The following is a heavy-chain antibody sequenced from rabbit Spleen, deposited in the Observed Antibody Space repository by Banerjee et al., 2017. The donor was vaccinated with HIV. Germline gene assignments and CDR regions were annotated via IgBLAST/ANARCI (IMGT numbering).Heavy chain of an antibody. Sequence: PRVESGGSVVRRGASLTLSWTASGNYFSSSYWICWVRQAPGKGLEWIACIYGGSGGAAYYASWAKGRFTISKTSSPTVTLQMASLTAPDTASYFCTISSPGSSYGFNLWGQGTLVTVS. D-gene: IGHD8-1*01. V-gene: IGHV1S45*01. J-gene: IGHJ4*01. CDR3: TISSPGSSYGFNL. CDR1: GNYFSSSYW. CDR2: IYGGSGGAA.